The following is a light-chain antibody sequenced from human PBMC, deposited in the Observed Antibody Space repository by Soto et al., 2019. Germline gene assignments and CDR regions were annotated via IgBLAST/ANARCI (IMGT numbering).Light chain of an antibody. J-gene: IGLJ1*01. Sequence: QLVLTQAPSASASLGATVKLTCILSSDHSKYAIAWHQQQPERAPRFLMKVNFDGSHTKGDGVPDRFSGSTSVNSASLTISGLQADDEADYYCCLYIGATTYVFGTGTKLTVL. CDR1: SDHSKYA. CDR2: VNFDGSH. CDR3: CLYIGATTYV. V-gene: IGLV4-69*01.